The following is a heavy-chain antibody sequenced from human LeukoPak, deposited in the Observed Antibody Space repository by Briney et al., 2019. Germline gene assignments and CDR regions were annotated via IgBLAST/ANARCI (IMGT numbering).Heavy chain of an antibody. CDR2: IIPIFGTA. D-gene: IGHD3-10*01. J-gene: IGHJ6*03. CDR3: ARSRGELLTLGYYYYTDV. V-gene: IGHV1-69*05. CDR1: GGTFSSYA. Sequence: SVKVSCKASGGTFSSYAISWVRQAPGQGLEWMGGIIPIFGTANYAQKFQGRVTITTDESTSTAYMELSSLRSEDTAVYYCARSRGELLTLGYYYYTDVWGKGTTVTVSS.